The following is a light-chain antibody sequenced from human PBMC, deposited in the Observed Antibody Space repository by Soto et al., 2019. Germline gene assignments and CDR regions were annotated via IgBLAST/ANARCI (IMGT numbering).Light chain of an antibody. CDR2: GVT. CDR3: SSYTSGSSHYV. V-gene: IGLV2-14*01. Sequence: QSALTQPASVSXXPGQSITISCTGTSSDVGAYYSVSWYQHHPGKAPKLIIYGVTNRPSGVSNRFSGSKSGNTASLTISGLQAEDEADYHCSSYTSGSSHYVFGTGTKLTVL. J-gene: IGLJ1*01. CDR1: SSDVGAYYS.